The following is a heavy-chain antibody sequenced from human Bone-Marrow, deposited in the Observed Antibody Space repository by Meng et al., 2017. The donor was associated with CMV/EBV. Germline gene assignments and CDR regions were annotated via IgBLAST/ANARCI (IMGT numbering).Heavy chain of an antibody. Sequence: ASVKVSCKVSGYTLTELSMHWVRQAPGKGLEWMGGFDPEDGETIYAQKFQGRVTMTEDTSTDTAYMELSSLRSEDTAVYYCAREGYYYDSSGYYVTYYYYGMDVWGQGTTVTVSS. J-gene: IGHJ6*02. D-gene: IGHD3-22*01. CDR2: FDPEDGET. CDR3: AREGYYYDSSGYYVTYYYYGMDV. V-gene: IGHV1-24*01. CDR1: GYTLTELS.